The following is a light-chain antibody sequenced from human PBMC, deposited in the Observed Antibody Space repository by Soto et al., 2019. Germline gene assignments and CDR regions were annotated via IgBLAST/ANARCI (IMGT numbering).Light chain of an antibody. V-gene: IGLV2-14*03. CDR3: SSYTSSSTLVV. CDR2: YVS. Sequence: QSALTQPASVSGSPGQSITISCTGTSSDVGGYNYVSWHQQHPGKAPKLMIYYVSNRPSGVSNRFSGSKSGNTASLTISGLQAEDEADYYCSSYTSSSTLVVFGGGTKLTVL. J-gene: IGLJ2*01. CDR1: SSDVGGYNY.